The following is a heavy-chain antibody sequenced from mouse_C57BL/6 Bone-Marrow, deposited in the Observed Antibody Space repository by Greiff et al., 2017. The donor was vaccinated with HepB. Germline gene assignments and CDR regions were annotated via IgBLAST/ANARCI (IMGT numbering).Heavy chain of an antibody. V-gene: IGHV1-81*01. CDR2: IYPRSGNT. CDR3: ARSPSTTVVAHWYFDV. J-gene: IGHJ1*03. D-gene: IGHD1-1*01. CDR1: GYTFTSYG. Sequence: QVQLQQSGAELARPGASVKLSCKASGYTFTSYGISWVKQRTGQGLEWIGEIYPRSGNTYYNEKFKGKATLTADKSSSTAYMEVRSLTSEDSAVYFCARSPSTTVVAHWYFDVWGTGTTVTVSS.